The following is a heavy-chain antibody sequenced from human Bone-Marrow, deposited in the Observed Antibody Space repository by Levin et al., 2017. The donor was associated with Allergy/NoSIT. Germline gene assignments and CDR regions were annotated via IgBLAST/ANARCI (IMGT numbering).Heavy chain of an antibody. Sequence: ASVKVSCKGSGYSFTSYWIGWVRQMPGKGLEWMGIIYPGDSDTRYSPSFRGQVTISADKSISTAYLQWSSLKASDTAIYYCVRRLAVSGTTPFAYWGQGTLVTVSS. CDR3: VRRLAVSGTTPFAY. D-gene: IGHD6-19*01. CDR2: IYPGDSDT. V-gene: IGHV5-51*01. CDR1: GYSFTSYW. J-gene: IGHJ4*02.